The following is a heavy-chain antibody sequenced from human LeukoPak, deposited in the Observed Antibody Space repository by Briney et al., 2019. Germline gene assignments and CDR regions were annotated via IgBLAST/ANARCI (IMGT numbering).Heavy chain of an antibody. CDR1: GGSFSGYH. CDR2: INQSGST. V-gene: IGHV4-34*01. CDR3: ARGYGSGFAY. D-gene: IGHD3-10*01. Sequence: PSETLSLTCAVYGGSFSGYHWSWIRQSPGKGLEWIGEINQSGSTNHNPSLKSRVTISVDTSKNQFSLKVSSVTAADTAVYYCARGYGSGFAYCGQGTLVTVSS. J-gene: IGHJ4*02.